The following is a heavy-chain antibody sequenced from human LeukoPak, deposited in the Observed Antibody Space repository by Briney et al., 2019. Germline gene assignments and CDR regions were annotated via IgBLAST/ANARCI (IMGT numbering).Heavy chain of an antibody. D-gene: IGHD3-10*01. V-gene: IGHV3-23*01. CDR2: TVGGGSPNT. CDR1: GFYFANYA. CDR3: ATPVPHGSDPSLYYYYMDV. J-gene: IGHJ6*03. Sequence: GGSLRLSCAASGFYFANYAMSWVRQAPGKGLEWVSATVGGGSPNTYHADSVKGRFTISRDNSKNTLSLHMNSLRVEDTAVYYCATPVPHGSDPSLYYYYMDVWGKGTTVTISS.